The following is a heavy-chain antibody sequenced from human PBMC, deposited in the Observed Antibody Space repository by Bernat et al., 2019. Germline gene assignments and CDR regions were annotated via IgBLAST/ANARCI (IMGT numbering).Heavy chain of an antibody. CDR2: IWYDGSNK. D-gene: IGHD2-21*02. J-gene: IGHJ4*02. CDR1: GFTFSSYG. CDR3: AKGLLLGKDCYFDY. V-gene: IGHV3-30*02. Sequence: QVQLVESGGGVVQPGGSLRLSCAASGFTFSSYGMHWVRQAPGKGLEWVAFIWYDGSNKYYADSVKGRFTISRDNSKNTLYLQMNSLRAEDTAIYYCAKGLLLGKDCYFDYGGQGTLVTVSS.